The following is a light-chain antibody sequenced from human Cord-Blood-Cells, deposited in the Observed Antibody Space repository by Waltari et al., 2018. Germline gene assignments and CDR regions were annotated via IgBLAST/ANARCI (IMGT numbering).Light chain of an antibody. CDR2: QDS. V-gene: IGLV3-1*01. CDR3: QAWDSSNWV. J-gene: IGLJ3*02. Sequence: SYELTQPPSVSVSPGQTASITCSGDKLGDKYACWYQQKPGQSPVLVIYQDSKRPSGIPERFSGSNSENTATLTISGTQAMDEADYYCQAWDSSNWVFGGGTKLTVL. CDR1: KLGDKY.